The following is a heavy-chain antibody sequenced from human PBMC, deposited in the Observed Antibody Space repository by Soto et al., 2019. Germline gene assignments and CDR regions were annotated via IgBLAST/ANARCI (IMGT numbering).Heavy chain of an antibody. Sequence: SETLSLTCTVSGGSISSGGYYWSWIRQHPGKGLEWIGYIYYSGSTYYNPSLKSRVTISVDTSKNQFSLKLSSVTAADTAVYYCARFHSSSGYDPDAFDIWGQGTMVTVPS. J-gene: IGHJ3*02. D-gene: IGHD5-12*01. CDR1: GGSISSGGYY. CDR3: ARFHSSSGYDPDAFDI. V-gene: IGHV4-31*03. CDR2: IYYSGST.